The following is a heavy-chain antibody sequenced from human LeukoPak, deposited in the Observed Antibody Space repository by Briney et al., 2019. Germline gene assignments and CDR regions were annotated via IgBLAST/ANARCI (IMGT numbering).Heavy chain of an antibody. V-gene: IGHV3-23*01. Sequence: GGSLRLSCAASGFTFSSYAMSWVRQAPGKGLEWVSAISGSGGSTYYADSVKGRFTISRDNSKNTLYLQMNSLRAEDTAVYYCAKADYYDSSGYPDYWGQGTLVTVS. J-gene: IGHJ4*02. CDR3: AKADYYDSSGYPDY. CDR1: GFTFSSYA. D-gene: IGHD3-22*01. CDR2: ISGSGGST.